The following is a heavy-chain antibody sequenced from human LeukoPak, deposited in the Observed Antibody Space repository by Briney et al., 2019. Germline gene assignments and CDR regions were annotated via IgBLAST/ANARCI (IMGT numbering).Heavy chain of an antibody. D-gene: IGHD1-1*01. Sequence: PGGSLRLSCAASGFTFSSYAMHWVRQAPGKGLEWVAVISYDGSNKYYADSVKGRFTISRDNSKNTLYLQMNSLRAEDTAVYYCARDITTGTTRFDPWGQGTLVTVYS. J-gene: IGHJ5*02. V-gene: IGHV3-30-3*01. CDR3: ARDITTGTTRFDP. CDR1: GFTFSSYA. CDR2: ISYDGSNK.